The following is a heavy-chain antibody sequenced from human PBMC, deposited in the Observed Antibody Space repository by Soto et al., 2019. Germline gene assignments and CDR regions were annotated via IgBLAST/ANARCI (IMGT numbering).Heavy chain of an antibody. CDR3: ARDILEQQLVRYYYYGMDV. CDR2: ISYDGSNK. Sequence: GGSLRLSCAASGFTFSSYAMHWVRQAPGKGLEWVAVISYDGSNKYYADSVKGRFTISRDNSKNTLYLQMNSLRAEDTAVYYCARDILEQQLVRYYYYGMDVWGQGTTVTVSS. V-gene: IGHV3-30-3*01. CDR1: GFTFSSYA. J-gene: IGHJ6*02. D-gene: IGHD6-13*01.